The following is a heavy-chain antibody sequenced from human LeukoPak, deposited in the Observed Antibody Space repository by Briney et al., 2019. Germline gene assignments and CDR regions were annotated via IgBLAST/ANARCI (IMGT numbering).Heavy chain of an antibody. Sequence: GGSLRLSCAASGFTFSSSAMSWVRQAPGKGLEWVSAISGSGGSTYYADSVKGRFTISRDNSKNTLYLQMNSLRAEDTAVYYCAKGGYGDYVGYFDYWGQGTLVTVSS. CDR1: GFTFSSSA. J-gene: IGHJ4*02. D-gene: IGHD4-17*01. V-gene: IGHV3-23*01. CDR3: AKGGYGDYVGYFDY. CDR2: ISGSGGST.